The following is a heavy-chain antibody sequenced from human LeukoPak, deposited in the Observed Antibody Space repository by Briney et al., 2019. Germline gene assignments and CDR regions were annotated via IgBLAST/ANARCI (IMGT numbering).Heavy chain of an antibody. CDR1: GYTFTGYY. Sequence: ASVKVSCKASGYTFTGYYMHWVRQAPGQGLEWMGWINPNSGGTNYAQKFQGRVTMMTDKSTSTAYMELRTLRSDDTAVYFCARDPRSGVLDYWGQGTLVTVSS. J-gene: IGHJ4*02. CDR2: INPNSGGT. D-gene: IGHD2-15*01. V-gene: IGHV1-2*02. CDR3: ARDPRSGVLDY.